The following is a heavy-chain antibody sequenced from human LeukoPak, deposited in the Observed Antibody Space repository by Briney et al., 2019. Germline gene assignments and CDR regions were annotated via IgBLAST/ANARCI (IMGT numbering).Heavy chain of an antibody. Sequence: PGGSLRLSCAASGFTVSINYMSWGRQAPGKGLEWVSVIYSGGNTYYADSAKGRFTISRDNSKNTLYLQMKSLRAEDTAVYYCARTLVTSTEDYFDYWGQGTLVTVSS. J-gene: IGHJ4*02. CDR3: ARTLVTSTEDYFDY. D-gene: IGHD4-17*01. CDR1: GFTVSINY. CDR2: IYSGGNT. V-gene: IGHV3-66*01.